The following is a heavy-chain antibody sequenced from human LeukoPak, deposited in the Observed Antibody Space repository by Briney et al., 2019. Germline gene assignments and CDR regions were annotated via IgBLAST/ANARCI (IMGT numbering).Heavy chain of an antibody. CDR3: ARGYQLLLFDY. Sequence: SQTLSLTCTVSGGSISSGSYYWSWIRQPAGKGLEWIGRIYTSGSTNYNPSLKSRVTISVDTSKNQFSLKLSSVTAADTAVYYCARGYQLLLFDYWGQGTPVTVSS. D-gene: IGHD2-2*01. V-gene: IGHV4-61*02. CDR1: GGSISSGSYY. J-gene: IGHJ4*02. CDR2: IYTSGST.